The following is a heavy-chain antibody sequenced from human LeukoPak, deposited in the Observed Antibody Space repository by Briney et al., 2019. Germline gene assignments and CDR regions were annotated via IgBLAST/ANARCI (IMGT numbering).Heavy chain of an antibody. V-gene: IGHV4-59*08. CDR1: GGSISSYY. Sequence: SETLSLTCTVSGGSISSYYWSWIRQPPGKGLEWIGYIYYSGSTNYNPSLKSRVTISVDTSKNQVSLKLSSMTAADTAVYYCARHGFYHHSSGYYYFDYWGQGTLVTASS. CDR2: IYYSGST. CDR3: ARHGFYHHSSGYYYFDY. J-gene: IGHJ4*02. D-gene: IGHD3-22*01.